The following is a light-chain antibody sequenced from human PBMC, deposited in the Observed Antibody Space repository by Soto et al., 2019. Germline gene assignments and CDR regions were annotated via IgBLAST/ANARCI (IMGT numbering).Light chain of an antibody. CDR1: QSISSY. CDR3: HQTYSTPRWT. V-gene: IGKV1-39*01. CDR2: AAS. J-gene: IGKJ1*01. Sequence: DLQMTQSPSSLSASVGDRVTITCRASQSISSYLNWYQQKPGKAPKLLIYAASSLQSGVTSRFSGSASGTDITLPISTVPPEDFATYYCHQTYSTPRWTFGQGTKVEIK.